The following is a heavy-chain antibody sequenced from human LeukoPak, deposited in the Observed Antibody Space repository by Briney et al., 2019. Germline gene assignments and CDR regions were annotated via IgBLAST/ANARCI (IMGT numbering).Heavy chain of an antibody. V-gene: IGHV4-38-2*02. CDR1: GYSISSGYC. CDR3: ARTPHSSNSYFDY. Sequence: SETLSLTCIVSGYSISSGYCWAWIRQPPGKGLEWIGAFYHSGNTYYNPSLKNRVTVSVDTSKNQFSLKLSSVTAADTAVYYCARTPHSSNSYFDYWGQGILVTVSS. J-gene: IGHJ4*02. CDR2: FYHSGNT. D-gene: IGHD2/OR15-2a*01.